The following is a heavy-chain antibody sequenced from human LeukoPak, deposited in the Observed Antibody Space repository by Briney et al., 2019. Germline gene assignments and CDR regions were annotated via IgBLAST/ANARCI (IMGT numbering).Heavy chain of an antibody. CDR1: GYTFTSYG. CDR2: ISAYNGNT. J-gene: IGHJ6*03. V-gene: IGHV1-18*01. D-gene: IGHD2-2*01. Sequence: ASVKVSCKASGYTFTSYGISWVRQAPGQGLEWMGWISAYNGNTNYAQKLQGRVTMTTDTSTSTAYMELRSLRSDDTAVYYCARDMGHMSYQLSYYYYMDVWGKGTTVTVSS. CDR3: ARDMGHMSYQLSYYYYMDV.